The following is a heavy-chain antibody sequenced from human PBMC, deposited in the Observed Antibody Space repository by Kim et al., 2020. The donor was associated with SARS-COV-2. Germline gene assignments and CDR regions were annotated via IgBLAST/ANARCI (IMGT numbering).Heavy chain of an antibody. CDR1: GGSISSSNW. J-gene: IGHJ5*02. Sequence: SETLSLTCAVSGGSISSSNWWRWVRQPPGKGLEWLGEIYHSGSTNYNPSLKSRVTISVDKSKNQFSLKLSSVTAADTAVYYCARVRGRRITMVRGVMVAGPNWFDAWGQGTLVTVSS. D-gene: IGHD3-10*01. V-gene: IGHV4-4*02. CDR2: IYHSGST. CDR3: ARVRGRRITMVRGVMVAGPNWFDA.